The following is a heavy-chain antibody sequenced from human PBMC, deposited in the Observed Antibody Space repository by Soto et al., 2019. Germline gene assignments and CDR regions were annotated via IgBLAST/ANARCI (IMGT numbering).Heavy chain of an antibody. D-gene: IGHD3-16*01. CDR2: IIPIFGTA. Sequence: QVQLVQSGAEVQKTGSSVQVSCKASGGTCSSYSISWGRQAHGQELEWMGGIIPIFGTANYAQKFQGRVSITEDESTSTAYMELSRRRSDDTAVYYCARGGRQMATRDYFDYLVQGTLVTVSS. J-gene: IGHJ4*02. CDR3: ARGGRQMATRDYFDY. V-gene: IGHV1-69*01. CDR1: GGTCSSYS.